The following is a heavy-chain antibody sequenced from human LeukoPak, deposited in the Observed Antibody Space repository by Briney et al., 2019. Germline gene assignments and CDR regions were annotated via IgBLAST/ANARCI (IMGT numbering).Heavy chain of an antibody. J-gene: IGHJ4*02. CDR3: ARVVGSGIQLYFDY. V-gene: IGHV1-2*02. Sequence: GASVKVSCKASGYTFTGCYMHWVRQAPGQGLEWMGWINPNSGGTNYAQKFQGRVTMTRDTSISTAYMELSRLRSDDTAVYYCARVVGSGIQLYFDYWGQGTLVTVSS. CDR1: GYTFTGCY. D-gene: IGHD1-26*01. CDR2: INPNSGGT.